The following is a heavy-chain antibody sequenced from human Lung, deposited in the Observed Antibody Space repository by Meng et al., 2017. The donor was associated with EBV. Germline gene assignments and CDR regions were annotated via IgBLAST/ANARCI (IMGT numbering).Heavy chain of an antibody. CDR1: GDSISSFYY. V-gene: IGHV4-39*01. J-gene: IGHJ5*02. D-gene: IGHD6-19*01. Sequence: QLQQRESGPGQVKPSETLSLTCTVSGDSISSFYYWGWIRQPPGRGLEWIGSVHYTGSTYYSPSLKSRVTVSVDTSKNQFSLRLTSVTAADTAVYYCARPFPSWQSPRLDPFGAWGQGTLVTVSS. CDR2: VHYTGST. CDR3: ARPFPSWQSPRLDPFGA.